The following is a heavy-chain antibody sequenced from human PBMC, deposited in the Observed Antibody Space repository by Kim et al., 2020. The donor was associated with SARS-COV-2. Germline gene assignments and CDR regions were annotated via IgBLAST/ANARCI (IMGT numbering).Heavy chain of an antibody. CDR2: IYSGGST. J-gene: IGHJ4*02. CDR1: GFTVSSNY. D-gene: IGHD6-6*01. V-gene: IGHV3-53*04. CDR3: ARATPGYSSSSRWTYYFDY. Sequence: GGSLRLSCAASGFTVSSNYMSWVRQAPGKGLEWVSVIYSGGSTYYADSVKGRFTISRHNSKNTLYLQMNSLRAEDTAVYYCARATPGYSSSSRWTYYFDYWGQGTLVTVSS.